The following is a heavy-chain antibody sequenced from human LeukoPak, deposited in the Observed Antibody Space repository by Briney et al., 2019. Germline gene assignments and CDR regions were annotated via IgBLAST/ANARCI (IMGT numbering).Heavy chain of an antibody. CDR1: GYSISSGYY. J-gene: IGHJ4*02. D-gene: IGHD2-2*01. CDR3: ARDRYCSSTSWYAQFDY. CDR2: NYHSGST. Sequence: SETLSLTCTVSGYSISSGYYWGWIRQPPGKGLEWIGSNYHSGSTYYNPSLKSRVTISVDTSKNQFSRRLGSVTAADTAVYYCARDRYCSSTSWYAQFDYWSQGTLVTVSS. V-gene: IGHV4-38-2*02.